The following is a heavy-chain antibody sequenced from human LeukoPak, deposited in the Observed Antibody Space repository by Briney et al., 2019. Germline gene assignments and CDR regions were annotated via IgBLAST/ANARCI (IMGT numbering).Heavy chain of an antibody. D-gene: IGHD6-13*01. CDR1: GFTFSSYE. Sequence: PGGSLRLSCAVSGFTFSSYEMNWVRQAPGKGLEWLSYITSSGSTIYYADSVKGRFTISRDNAKNSLYLQMNSLRAEDTAVYYCAKGGIAAAGPYFDYWGQGTLVTASS. CDR2: ITSSGSTI. CDR3: AKGGIAAAGPYFDY. V-gene: IGHV3-48*03. J-gene: IGHJ4*02.